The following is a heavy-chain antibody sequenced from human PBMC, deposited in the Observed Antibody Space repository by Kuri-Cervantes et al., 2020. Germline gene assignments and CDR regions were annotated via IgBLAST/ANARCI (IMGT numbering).Heavy chain of an antibody. V-gene: IGHV3-9*01. Sequence: SLKISCATSGFTFDDWAMHWVRQVPGKGLEWVSGISWNGGTVDYADSVKGRFTISRDNSKNTLYLQMNSLRAEDTAVYYCAKVERKIVVVTAALDYWGQGTLVTVSS. J-gene: IGHJ4*02. CDR2: ISWNGGTV. CDR1: GFTFDDWA. CDR3: AKVERKIVVVTAALDY. D-gene: IGHD2-21*02.